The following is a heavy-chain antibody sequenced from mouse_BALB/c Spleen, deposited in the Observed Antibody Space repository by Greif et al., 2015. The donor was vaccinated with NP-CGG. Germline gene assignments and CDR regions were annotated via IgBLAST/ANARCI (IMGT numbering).Heavy chain of an antibody. J-gene: IGHJ1*01. CDR2: IWAGGST. V-gene: IGHV2-9*02. CDR1: GFSLTSYG. Sequence: VQLQQSGPGLVAPSQSLSITCTVSGFSLTSYGVHWVRQPPGKGLEWLGVIWAGGSTNYNSALMSRLSISKDNSKSQVFLKMNSLQTDDTAMYYCARDDYGSSYSYWYFDVWGAGTTVTVSS. D-gene: IGHD1-1*01. CDR3: ARDDYGSSYSYWYFDV.